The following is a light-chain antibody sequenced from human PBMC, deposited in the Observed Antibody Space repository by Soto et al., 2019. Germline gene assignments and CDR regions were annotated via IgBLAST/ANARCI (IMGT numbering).Light chain of an antibody. CDR2: DAS. CDR1: QSVTSW. Sequence: DIQMTQSPSTLSPSVVDRVTITCRASQSVTSWLAWYQQKPGKAPRLLIYDASSLDSRVPSRFSGSGSGTEFTLTIISLQHDDFATYYCQQYNSFSPCTFGQGTKVDIK. CDR3: QQYNSFSPCT. V-gene: IGKV1-5*01. J-gene: IGKJ1*01.